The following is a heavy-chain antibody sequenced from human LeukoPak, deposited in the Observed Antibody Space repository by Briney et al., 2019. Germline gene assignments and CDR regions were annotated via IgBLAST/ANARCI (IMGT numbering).Heavy chain of an antibody. D-gene: IGHD3-22*01. CDR2: ISSSSSYI. CDR1: GFTFSSYS. CDR3: ARDPSGGYYYDSSGYFDY. Sequence: PGGSLRLSCAASGFTFSSYSMNWVRQAPGKGLEWVSSISSSSSYIYYADSVKGRFTISRDNAKNSLYLQMNSLRAEDTAVYYCARDPSGGYYYDSSGYFDYWGQGTLDTVSS. J-gene: IGHJ4*02. V-gene: IGHV3-21*01.